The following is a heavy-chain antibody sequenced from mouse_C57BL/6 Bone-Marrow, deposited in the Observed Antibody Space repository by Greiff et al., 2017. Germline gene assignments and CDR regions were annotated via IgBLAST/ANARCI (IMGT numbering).Heavy chain of an antibody. CDR3: ARWGWFYAMDY. Sequence: EVKLMESGGDLVKPGGSLTLSCAASGFTISSYGMSWVRQSPDKKLEWVATISSGGSYTYYPDRVKGRFTISSDNAKNNLYLQMSSLKSEDTAMYYCARWGWFYAMDYWGQGTSVTVSS. J-gene: IGHJ4*01. CDR2: ISSGGSYT. V-gene: IGHV5-6*01. CDR1: GFTISSYG. D-gene: IGHD2-3*01.